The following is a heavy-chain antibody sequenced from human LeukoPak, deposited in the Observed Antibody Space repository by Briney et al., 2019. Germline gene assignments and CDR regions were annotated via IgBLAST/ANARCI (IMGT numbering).Heavy chain of an antibody. Sequence: GGSLRLSCAASGFTFSSYSMNWVRQAPGRGLEWVSSISSSSSYIYYADSVKGRFTISRDNAKNSLYLQMNSLRAEDTALYYCARWNYYYYMDVWGKGTTVTVSS. CDR2: ISSSSSYI. J-gene: IGHJ6*03. V-gene: IGHV3-21*04. D-gene: IGHD5-12*01. CDR1: GFTFSSYS. CDR3: ARWNYYYYMDV.